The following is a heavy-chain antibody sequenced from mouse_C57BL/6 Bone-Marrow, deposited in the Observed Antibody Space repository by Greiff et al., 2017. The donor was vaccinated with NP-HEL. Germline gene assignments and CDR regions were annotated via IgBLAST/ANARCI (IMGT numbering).Heavy chain of an antibody. J-gene: IGHJ3*01. D-gene: IGHD1-1*02. CDR3: TTKGVAWFDY. CDR2: IDPENGDT. V-gene: IGHV14-4*01. CDR1: GFNIKDDY. Sequence: VQLQQSGAELVRPGASVKLSCTASGFNIKDDYMHWVKQRPEQGLEWIGWIDPENGDTEYASKFQGKATITADTSSNTAYLQLSSLTSEDTAVYYCTTKGVAWFDYRGQGTLVTVSA.